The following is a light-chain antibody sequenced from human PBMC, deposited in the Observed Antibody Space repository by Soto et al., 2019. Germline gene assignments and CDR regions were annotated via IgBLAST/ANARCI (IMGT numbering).Light chain of an antibody. CDR2: DVS. J-gene: IGLJ1*01. CDR1: SSDVGGSNY. Sequence: QSALTQPASVSGSPGQSITISCTGTSSDVGGSNYVSWYQQLPGKAPKLMIYDVSDRPSGVSNRFSGSKSGNTASLTISGLQAEYEADYYWSSYTCSSLYVFGTGTKLTVL. V-gene: IGLV2-14*01. CDR3: SSYTCSSLYV.